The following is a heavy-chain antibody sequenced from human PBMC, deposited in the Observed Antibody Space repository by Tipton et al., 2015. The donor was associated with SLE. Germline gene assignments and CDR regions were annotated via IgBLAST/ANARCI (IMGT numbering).Heavy chain of an antibody. CDR2: ISTFSVNP. J-gene: IGHJ6*02. CDR1: GYTFTGYY. V-gene: IGHV1/OR15-2*02. D-gene: IGHD3-10*01. Sequence: QLVQSGAEVKKPGASVKVSCKASGYTFTGYYMHWVRQAPGQGLEWMGWISTFSVNPNYAQKFQGRVTITADESTSTAYMELSSLRSEDTAVYYCTREGGFSIPDVWGQGTTVTVSS. CDR3: TREGGFSIPDV.